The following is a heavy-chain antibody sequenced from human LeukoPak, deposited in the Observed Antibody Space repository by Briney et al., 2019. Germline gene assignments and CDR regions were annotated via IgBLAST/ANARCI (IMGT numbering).Heavy chain of an antibody. CDR3: AKHDSSGYYFDY. Sequence: GGSLRLSCAASGFTVSSDYMSWVRQAPGKGLEWVSVIYSGGSTYYADSVKGRFSISRDRSKNTLYLQMYSLRAEDTAVFYCAKHDSSGYYFDYWGQGTLVTVSS. CDR2: IYSGGST. CDR1: GFTVSSDY. V-gene: IGHV3-53*01. J-gene: IGHJ4*02. D-gene: IGHD3-22*01.